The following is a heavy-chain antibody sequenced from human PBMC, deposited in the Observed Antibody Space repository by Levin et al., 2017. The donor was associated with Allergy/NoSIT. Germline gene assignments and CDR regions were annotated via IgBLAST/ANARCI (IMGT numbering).Heavy chain of an antibody. CDR1: GGSISSSY. D-gene: IGHD1-26*01. V-gene: IGHV4-59*08. J-gene: IGHJ5*02. CDR2: IFYSGST. Sequence: SETLSLTCTVSGGSISSSYWSWIRQPPGKGLEWIGYIFYSGSTNYNPSLKSRVTISVDTSKNKFSLRLSSVTAADTSVYYCARTWERLSWFDPWGRGTLVTVSS. CDR3: ARTWERLSWFDP.